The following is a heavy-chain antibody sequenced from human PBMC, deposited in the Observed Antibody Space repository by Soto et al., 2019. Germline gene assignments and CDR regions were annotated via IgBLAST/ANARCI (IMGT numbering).Heavy chain of an antibody. D-gene: IGHD6-13*01. CDR1: GYTFTSYD. CDR3: ARDRIAAAGTEYFDY. Sequence: GASVKVSCKASGYTFTSYDINRVRQATGQGLEWMGWMNANNGNTSYAQKLQGRVTMTTDTSTSTAYMELRSLRSDDTAVYYCARDRIAAAGTEYFDYWGQGTLVTVSS. CDR2: MNANNGNT. V-gene: IGHV1-18*01. J-gene: IGHJ4*02.